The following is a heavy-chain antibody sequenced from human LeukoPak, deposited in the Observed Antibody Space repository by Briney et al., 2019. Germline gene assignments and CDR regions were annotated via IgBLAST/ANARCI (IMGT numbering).Heavy chain of an antibody. Sequence: GRSLRLSCAASGFTFSSYGMHWVRQAPGKGLEWVAVISYDGSNKYYADSVKGRFTISGDNSKNTLYLQMNSLRAEDTAVYYCASNSYGYSVDYWGQGTLVTVSS. CDR1: GFTFSSYG. D-gene: IGHD5-18*01. V-gene: IGHV3-30*03. CDR2: ISYDGSNK. CDR3: ASNSYGYSVDY. J-gene: IGHJ4*02.